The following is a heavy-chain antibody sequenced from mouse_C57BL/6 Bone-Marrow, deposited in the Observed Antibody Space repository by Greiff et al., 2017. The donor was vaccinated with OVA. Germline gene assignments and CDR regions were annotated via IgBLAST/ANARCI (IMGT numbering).Heavy chain of an antibody. CDR2: INPNNGGT. CDR1: GYTFTDYY. Sequence: EVQLQQSGPELVKPGASVKISCKASGYTFTDYYMNWVKQSHGKSLEWIGDINPNNGGTSYNQKFKGKATLTVDKSSSTAYMELRSLTSEDSAVYYCARRSYPDLDGYHGRGYYAMDYWGQGTSVTVSS. CDR3: ARRSYPDLDGYHGRGYYAMDY. D-gene: IGHD2-3*01. V-gene: IGHV1-26*01. J-gene: IGHJ4*01.